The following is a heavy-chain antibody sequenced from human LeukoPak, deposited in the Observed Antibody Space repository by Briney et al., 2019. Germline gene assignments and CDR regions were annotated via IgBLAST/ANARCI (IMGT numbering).Heavy chain of an antibody. Sequence: SETLSLTCTVSGGSISSYYWSWIRQPAGKGLEWIGRIYTSGSTNYNPSLKSRVTMSVDTSKNQFFLKLSSVTAADTAVYYCARDNVFFDWLKKPLYMDVWGKGTTVTISS. V-gene: IGHV4-4*07. CDR2: IYTSGST. CDR3: ARDNVFFDWLKKPLYMDV. CDR1: GGSISSYY. D-gene: IGHD3-9*01. J-gene: IGHJ6*03.